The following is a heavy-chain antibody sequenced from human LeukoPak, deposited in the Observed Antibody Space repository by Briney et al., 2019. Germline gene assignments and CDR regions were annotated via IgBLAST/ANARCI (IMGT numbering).Heavy chain of an antibody. CDR3: ARGTAVAGLYYYYGMDV. CDR1: GGSTSSYY. CDR2: IYTSGST. J-gene: IGHJ6*02. D-gene: IGHD6-19*01. Sequence: SETLSLTCTVSGGSTSSYYWSWIRQPAGKGLEWIGRIYTSGSTNYNPSLKSRVTMSVDTSKNQFSLKLSSVTAADTAVYYCARGTAVAGLYYYYGMDVWGQGTTVTVSS. V-gene: IGHV4-4*07.